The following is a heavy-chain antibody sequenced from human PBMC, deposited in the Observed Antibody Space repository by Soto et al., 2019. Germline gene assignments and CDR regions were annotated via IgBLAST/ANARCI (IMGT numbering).Heavy chain of an antibody. V-gene: IGHV3-33*01. D-gene: IGHD5-12*01. CDR3: ARDPYVDIVATSLFDY. Sequence: GGSLRLSCAASGFTFSSYGMHWVRQAPGKGLEWVAVIWYDGGNKYYADSVKGRFTISRDNSKNTLYLQMNSLRAEDTAVYYCARDPYVDIVATSLFDYWGQGTLVTVSS. J-gene: IGHJ4*02. CDR1: GFTFSSYG. CDR2: IWYDGGNK.